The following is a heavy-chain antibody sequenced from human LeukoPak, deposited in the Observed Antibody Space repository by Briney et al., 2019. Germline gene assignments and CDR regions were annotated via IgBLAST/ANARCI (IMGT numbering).Heavy chain of an antibody. J-gene: IGHJ4*02. D-gene: IGHD5-12*01. CDR1: GFTFDDYA. CDR3: AKDQMATIRGAFDY. Sequence: PGRSLRLSCAASGFTFDDYAMHWVRQAPGKGLEWVSGISWNSGSIGYADSVKGRFTISRDNAKNSLYLQMNSLRAEDTALYYCAKDQMATIRGAFDYWAREPWSPSPQ. CDR2: ISWNSGSI. V-gene: IGHV3-9*01.